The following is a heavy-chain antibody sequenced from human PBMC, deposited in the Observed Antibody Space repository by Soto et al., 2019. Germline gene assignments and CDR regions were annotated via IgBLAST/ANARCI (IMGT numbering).Heavy chain of an antibody. Sequence: SVKVSCKASGGTFSSSAISCVRQAPGQGLEWMGWIIPIFGTANYAQKFQGRVTITADDSTSTAYMELSSLRSEDTAVYYCARGLLSGSYCYWGQGTMITASS. V-gene: IGHV1-69*13. CDR2: IIPIFGTA. J-gene: IGHJ4*02. CDR1: GGTFSSSA. CDR3: ARGLLSGSYCY. D-gene: IGHD1-26*01.